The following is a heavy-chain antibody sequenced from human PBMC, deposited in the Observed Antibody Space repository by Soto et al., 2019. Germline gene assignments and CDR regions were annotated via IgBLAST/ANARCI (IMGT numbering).Heavy chain of an antibody. D-gene: IGHD1-1*01. V-gene: IGHV3-30-3*01. J-gene: IGHJ3*02. Sequence: QVQLVESGGGVVQPGRSLRLSCAASGFTFSSYAMHWVRQAPGKGLEWVAVISYDGSNKYYADSVKGRFTISRDNSKNALYLQMNSLRAEETAVYYCARDRLDWRAFDIWGQGTMVTVSS. CDR1: GFTFSSYA. CDR2: ISYDGSNK. CDR3: ARDRLDWRAFDI.